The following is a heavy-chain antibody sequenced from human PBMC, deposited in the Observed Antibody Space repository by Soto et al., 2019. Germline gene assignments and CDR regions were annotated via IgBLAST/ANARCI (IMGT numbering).Heavy chain of an antibody. D-gene: IGHD3-3*01. CDR1: GFTFSSYS. CDR3: ARDPPGGRGFWSGQTPN. J-gene: IGHJ4*02. V-gene: IGHV3-21*01. CDR2: ISSSSSYI. Sequence: EVQLVESGGGLVKPGGSLRLSCAASGFTFSSYSMNWVRQAPGKGLEWVSSISSSSSYIYYADSVKGRFTISRDNAKNSLYLQMNSLRAEDTAVYYCARDPPGGRGFWSGQTPNWGQGTLVTVSS.